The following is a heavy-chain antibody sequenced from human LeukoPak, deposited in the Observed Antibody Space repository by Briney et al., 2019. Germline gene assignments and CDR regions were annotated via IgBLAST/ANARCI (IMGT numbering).Heavy chain of an antibody. CDR2: ISYDGSNK. J-gene: IGHJ4*02. V-gene: IGHV3-30-3*01. CDR3: ARVDTKSDY. Sequence: GGSLRLSCAASGFTFSSYAMHWVRQAPGKGLEWEAVISYDGSNKYYADSVKGRFTISRDNSKNTLYLQMNSLRAEDTAVYYCARVDTKSDYWGQGTLVTVSS. D-gene: IGHD5-18*01. CDR1: GFTFSSYA.